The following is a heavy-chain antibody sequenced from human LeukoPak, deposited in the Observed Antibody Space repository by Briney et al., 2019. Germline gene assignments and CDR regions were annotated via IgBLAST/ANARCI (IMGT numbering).Heavy chain of an antibody. V-gene: IGHV1-2*06. CDR1: GYTFTGYY. D-gene: IGHD5-24*01. CDR2: INPNSGGT. J-gene: IGHJ4*02. CDR3: ARGGKLRWLQSQDY. Sequence: ASVKVSCKASGYTFTGYYMHWVRQAPGQGLEWMGRINPNSGGTNYAQKFQGGVTMTRDTSISTAYMELSRLRSDDTAVYYCARGGKLRWLQSQDYWGQGTLVTVSS.